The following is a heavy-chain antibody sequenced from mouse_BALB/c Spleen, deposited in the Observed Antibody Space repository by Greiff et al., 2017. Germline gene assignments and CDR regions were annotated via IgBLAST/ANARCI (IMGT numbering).Heavy chain of an antibody. J-gene: IGHJ1*01. V-gene: IGHV3-8*02. CDR2: ISYSGST. CDR3: ARGEVGGYWYFDV. D-gene: IGHD1-1*01. CDR1: GDSITSGY. Sequence: DVKLQESGPSLVKPSQTLSLTCSVTGDSITSGYWNWIRKFPGNKLEYMGYISYSGSTYYNPSLKSRISITRDTSKNQYYLQLNSVTTEDTATYYCARGEVGGYWYFDVWGAGTTVTVSS.